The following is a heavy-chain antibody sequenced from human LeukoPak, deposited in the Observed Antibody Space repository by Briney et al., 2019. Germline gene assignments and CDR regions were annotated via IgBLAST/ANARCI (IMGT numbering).Heavy chain of an antibody. Sequence: GASVKVSCKASGGTFGNSGFTWVRQAPGQGLEWMGWINPNSGDTNYEQKFQGGVTLTRDTSINTAYMEVTRLTSDDTAVYYCVSDGGNPLYYFDHWGQGTLVTVSS. CDR3: VSDGGNPLYYFDH. V-gene: IGHV1-2*02. D-gene: IGHD4-23*01. CDR2: INPNSGDT. CDR1: GGTFGNSG. J-gene: IGHJ4*02.